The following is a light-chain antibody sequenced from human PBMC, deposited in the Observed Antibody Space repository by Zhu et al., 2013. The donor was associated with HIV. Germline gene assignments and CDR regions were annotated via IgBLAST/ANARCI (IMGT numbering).Light chain of an antibody. Sequence: DIQMTQSPSTLYASVGDKVTITCRASQSISSWLAWYQQKPGKAPKLLIYDASSVDSGVPSRFSGSGSGTEFTLTISSLQPEDFATYYCQQYSDYSWMFGQGTKVEIK. CDR1: QSISSW. CDR2: DAS. CDR3: QQYSDYSWM. J-gene: IGKJ1*01. V-gene: IGKV1-5*01.